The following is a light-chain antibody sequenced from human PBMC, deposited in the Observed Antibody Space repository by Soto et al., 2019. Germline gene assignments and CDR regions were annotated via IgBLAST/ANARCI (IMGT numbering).Light chain of an antibody. Sequence: QSALTQPPSASGSPGQSVTISCTGTSSDVGKYDYVSWFQHHPGKAPKLIIYEVSKRPSGVPDRFSGSKSGSTASLTVSGLQTEDEADYYCASYTSTTTQVFGGGTKLTVL. CDR2: EVS. CDR1: SSDVGKYDY. CDR3: ASYTSTTTQV. V-gene: IGLV2-8*01. J-gene: IGLJ3*02.